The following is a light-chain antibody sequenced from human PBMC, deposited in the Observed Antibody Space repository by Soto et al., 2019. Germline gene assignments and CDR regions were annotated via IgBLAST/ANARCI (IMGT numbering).Light chain of an antibody. CDR3: CSYAGRGTYV. J-gene: IGLJ1*01. Sequence: QSALTRPASVSGSPGQSITISCTGTSSDVGSYNLVSWYQQHPGKAPKLMIYEDSKRPSGVSTRFSGSKSGNTASLTISGLQAEDEADYYCCSYAGRGTYVFGTGTKVTVL. CDR2: EDS. CDR1: SSDVGSYNL. V-gene: IGLV2-23*01.